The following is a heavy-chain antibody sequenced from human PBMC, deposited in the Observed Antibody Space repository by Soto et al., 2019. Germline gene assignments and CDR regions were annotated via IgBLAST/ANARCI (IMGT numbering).Heavy chain of an antibody. CDR1: GYTFTSHG. D-gene: IGHD3-10*01. V-gene: IGHV1-18*01. Sequence: QVQLVQSGAEVKKPGASVKVSCKASGYTFTSHGISWVRQAPGQGLEWMGWISAYNGDTNYAQKLQGRVTVTTDTSTSTAYMELRRLRSEDTAGYYCATMVRGSNIDYYHYMDVWGKGTTVTVSS. J-gene: IGHJ6*03. CDR2: ISAYNGDT. CDR3: ATMVRGSNIDYYHYMDV.